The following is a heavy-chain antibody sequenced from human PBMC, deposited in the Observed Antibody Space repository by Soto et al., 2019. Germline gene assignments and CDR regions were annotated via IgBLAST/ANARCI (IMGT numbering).Heavy chain of an antibody. V-gene: IGHV4-4*07. J-gene: IGHJ5*02. CDR3: ARGQRFSDSFDP. D-gene: IGHD3-3*01. Sequence: QVQLQESGPGLVKPSETLSLTCTVSGGAISGYYWTWIRQSAGKGLEWIGRIYSSGGTKYNPSLKGRVPMSLDTSKNQFSLRLSSVTAADTAVYYCARGQRFSDSFDPWGQGTLVTVSS. CDR2: IYSSGGT. CDR1: GGAISGYY.